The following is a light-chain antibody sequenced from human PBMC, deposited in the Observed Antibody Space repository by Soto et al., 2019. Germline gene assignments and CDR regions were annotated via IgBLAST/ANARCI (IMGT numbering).Light chain of an antibody. CDR1: SSNIGAGYD. V-gene: IGLV1-40*01. Sequence: QPVLTQPPSVSGAPGQRVTISCTGSSSNIGAGYDVHWYQLLPGTAPKLLIYGNTNRPSGVPDRFSGSKSGTSASLAITGLQAEDEAGYYCQSYDSSLSGWVFGGGTKVTVL. CDR3: QSYDSSLSGWV. CDR2: GNT. J-gene: IGLJ3*02.